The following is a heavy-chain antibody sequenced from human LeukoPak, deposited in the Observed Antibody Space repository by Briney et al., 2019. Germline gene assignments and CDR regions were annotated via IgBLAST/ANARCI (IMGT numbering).Heavy chain of an antibody. V-gene: IGHV4-34*01. CDR3: ARDGGAVANNWFDP. Sequence: SETLSLTCAVYGGSFSGYYWSWIRQPPGKGLEWIGEINHSGSTNYNPSLKSRVTISVDTSKNQFSLKLSSVTAADTAVYYCARDGGAVANNWFDPWGQGTLVTVSS. CDR2: INHSGST. D-gene: IGHD6-19*01. CDR1: GGSFSGYY. J-gene: IGHJ5*02.